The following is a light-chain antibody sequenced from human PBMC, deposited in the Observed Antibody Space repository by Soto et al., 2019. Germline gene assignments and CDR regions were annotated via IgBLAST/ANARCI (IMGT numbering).Light chain of an antibody. V-gene: IGLV2-14*01. CDR3: SSYTSSSTLDYV. J-gene: IGLJ1*01. CDR1: SSDVVGYNY. Sequence: QSVLTQPASVSGSPGQSITISCTGTSSDVVGYNYVSWYQQHPGKAPKLMIYDVSNRPSGVSNRFSGSKSGNTASLTISGLQAEDEADYYCSSYTSSSTLDYVFGTGTKSPS. CDR2: DVS.